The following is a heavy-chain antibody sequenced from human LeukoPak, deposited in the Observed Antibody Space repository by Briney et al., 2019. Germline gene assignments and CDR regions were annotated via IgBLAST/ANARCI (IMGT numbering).Heavy chain of an antibody. CDR2: INPNSGGT. V-gene: IGHV1-2*06. CDR3: ARGPIQGDYSFDY. CDR1: GYSLTGYY. D-gene: IGHD4-17*01. J-gene: IGHJ4*02. Sequence: ASVKVSCKASGYSLTGYYMYWVRQAPGQGLEWMGRINPNSGGTNYAQKFQGRVTMTRDTSISTAYMELSRLRSDDTAVYYCARGPIQGDYSFDYWGQGTLVTVSS.